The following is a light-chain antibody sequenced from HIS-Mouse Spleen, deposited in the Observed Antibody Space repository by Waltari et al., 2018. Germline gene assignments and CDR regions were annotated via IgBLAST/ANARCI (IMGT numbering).Light chain of an antibody. Sequence: SYELTQPPSVSVSPGQTARITCAGDALPKKYAYCYQQKSGPAPVLVIYEDSKRPSGIPERVSGSSSGTMATLTISGAQVEDEADYYCYSTDSSGNHRVFGGGTKLTVL. CDR2: EDS. CDR1: ALPKKY. J-gene: IGLJ2*01. V-gene: IGLV3-10*01. CDR3: YSTDSSGNHRV.